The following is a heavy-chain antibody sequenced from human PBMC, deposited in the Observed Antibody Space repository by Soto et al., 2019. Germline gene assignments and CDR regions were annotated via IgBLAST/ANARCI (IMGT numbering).Heavy chain of an antibody. CDR3: ARDFSNSVDY. Sequence: EVQLVESGGGLVQPGGSLRLSCAASGFTFSTYWMHWVRQVPGKGLGWVSRIGSDGRSTNYADSVKDRFTISRDNAKNTLYLQMNSLRGEDTAVYYCARDFSNSVDYWGQGTLVTVSS. CDR2: IGSDGRST. D-gene: IGHD4-4*01. J-gene: IGHJ4*02. CDR1: GFTFSTYW. V-gene: IGHV3-74*01.